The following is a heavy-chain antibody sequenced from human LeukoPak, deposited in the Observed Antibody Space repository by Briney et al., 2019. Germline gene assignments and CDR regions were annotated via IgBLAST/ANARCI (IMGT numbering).Heavy chain of an antibody. CDR2: IYYSGST. CDR1: GGSISSYY. Sequence: PSETLSLTCTVSGGSISSYYWSWIRQPPGKGLEWIGYIYYSGSTNYNPSLKSRVTISVDTSKNQFSLKLSSVTAADTAVYYCAGHDYDFWSGYYAIFDYWGQGTLVTVSS. V-gene: IGHV4-59*01. CDR3: AGHDYDFWSGYYAIFDY. J-gene: IGHJ4*02. D-gene: IGHD3-3*01.